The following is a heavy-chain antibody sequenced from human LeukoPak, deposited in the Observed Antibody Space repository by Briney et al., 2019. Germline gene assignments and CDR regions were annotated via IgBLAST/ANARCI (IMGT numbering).Heavy chain of an antibody. CDR2: ISGSGGST. J-gene: IGHJ4*02. CDR1: GYTFTSYY. Sequence: GASVKVSCKASGYTFTSYYMHWVRQAPGKGLEWVSAISGSGGSTYYADSVKGRFTISRDNSKNTLYLQMNSLRAEDTAVYYCAKQPATPGDYWGQGTLVTVSS. D-gene: IGHD5-24*01. V-gene: IGHV3-23*01. CDR3: AKQPATPGDY.